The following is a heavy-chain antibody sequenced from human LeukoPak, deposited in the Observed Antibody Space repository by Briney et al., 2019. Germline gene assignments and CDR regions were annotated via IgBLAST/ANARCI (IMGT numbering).Heavy chain of an antibody. Sequence: GGSLRLSCAASGFTFSNVWMSWVRQAPGKGLEWVGFIRSKAYGGTTEYAASVKGRFTISRDDSKSIAYLQMNSPKTEDTAVYYCNRDCSGGSCWGDAFDIWGQGTMVTVSS. J-gene: IGHJ3*02. V-gene: IGHV3-49*04. CDR1: GFTFSNVW. CDR2: IRSKAYGGTT. D-gene: IGHD2-15*01. CDR3: NRDCSGGSCWGDAFDI.